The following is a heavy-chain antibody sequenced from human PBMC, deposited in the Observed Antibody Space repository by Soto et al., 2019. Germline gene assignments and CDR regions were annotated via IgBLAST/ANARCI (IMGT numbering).Heavy chain of an antibody. Sequence: SETLSLTCTVSGGSISSYYWSWIRQPPGKGLEWIGYIYYSGSTNYNPSLKSRVTISVDTSKNQFSLKLSSVTAADTAVYYCARGSGADTEYSSSWWKDYYYYMDVWGKGTTVTVSS. D-gene: IGHD6-13*01. J-gene: IGHJ6*03. V-gene: IGHV4-59*08. CDR1: GGSISSYY. CDR3: ARGSGADTEYSSSWWKDYYYYMDV. CDR2: IYYSGST.